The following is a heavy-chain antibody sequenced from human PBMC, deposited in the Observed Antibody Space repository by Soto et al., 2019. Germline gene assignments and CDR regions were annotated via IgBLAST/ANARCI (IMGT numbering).Heavy chain of an antibody. CDR3: AKGLWTVGNCNGGSCYDGMDF. Sequence: XSVQDSCTSSADTFMGFHLPLVRQAPGQGLEWMGWINPKSGDTKYAQKFQGRVTLTRDTSISTGYMELSRLESNDTAVYYCAKGLWTVGNCNGGSCYDGMDFWGQGTTVTVS. V-gene: IGHV1-2*02. J-gene: IGHJ6*02. CDR2: INPKSGDT. CDR1: ADTFMGFH. D-gene: IGHD2-15*01.